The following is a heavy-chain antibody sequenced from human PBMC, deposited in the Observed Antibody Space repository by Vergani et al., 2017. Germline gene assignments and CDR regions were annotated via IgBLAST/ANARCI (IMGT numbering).Heavy chain of an antibody. CDR2: INPSGGST. CDR3: ARGPTIFGVVIPLYYYYYMDV. D-gene: IGHD3-3*01. J-gene: IGHJ6*03. V-gene: IGHV1-46*03. CDR1: GYTFTSYY. Sequence: QVQLVQSGAEVTKPGASVKVSCKASGYTFTSYYMHWVRQAPGQGLEWMGIINPSGGSTSYAQKFQGRVTMTRDTSTSTVYMELSSLRSEDTAVYYCARGPTIFGVVIPLYYYYYMDVWGKGTTVTVSS.